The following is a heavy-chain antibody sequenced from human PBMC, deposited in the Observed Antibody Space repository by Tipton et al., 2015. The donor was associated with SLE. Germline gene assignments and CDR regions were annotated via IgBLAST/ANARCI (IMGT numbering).Heavy chain of an antibody. CDR3: AKDSGYSSSWYLYYGMDV. Sequence: SLRLSCAASGFTFSSYGMHWVRQAPGKGLEWVAFIRYDGSNKYYADSVKGRFTISRDNSKNTLCLQMNSLRAEDTAVYYCAKDSGYSSSWYLYYGMDVWGQGTTVTVSS. CDR1: GFTFSSYG. D-gene: IGHD6-13*01. J-gene: IGHJ6*02. CDR2: IRYDGSNK. V-gene: IGHV3-30*02.